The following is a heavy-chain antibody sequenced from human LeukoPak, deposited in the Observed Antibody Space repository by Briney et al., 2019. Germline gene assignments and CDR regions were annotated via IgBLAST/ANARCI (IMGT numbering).Heavy chain of an antibody. CDR2: INDSGDNI. V-gene: IGHV3-23*01. Sequence: AGGSLRLSCVASGFSSHIYVMSWVRQAPGKGLEWVSSINDSGDNINYADSVKGRFSISRDNSKSTLYLQMNSLRAEDTAVYYCAKASYYDILTGYEYWGQGTLVTVSS. CDR1: GFSSHIYV. CDR3: AKASYYDILTGYEY. J-gene: IGHJ4*02. D-gene: IGHD3-9*01.